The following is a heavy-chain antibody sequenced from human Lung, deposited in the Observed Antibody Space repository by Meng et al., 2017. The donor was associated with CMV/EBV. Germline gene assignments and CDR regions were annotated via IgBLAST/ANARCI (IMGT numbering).Heavy chain of an antibody. D-gene: IGHD2-2*01. CDR3: AKDVESGIVLVEYAHYGLDV. CDR2: ISWNSGNI. CDR1: GFXFKDYA. J-gene: IGHJ6*02. Sequence: SCAASGFXFKDYAMHWVRQVPGKGLEWVSCISWNSGNISYADSVKGRFTISRDNAKNSLYLQMNSLRGEDTALYYCAKDVESGIVLVEYAHYGLDVXGQGXTVTVSS. V-gene: IGHV3-9*01.